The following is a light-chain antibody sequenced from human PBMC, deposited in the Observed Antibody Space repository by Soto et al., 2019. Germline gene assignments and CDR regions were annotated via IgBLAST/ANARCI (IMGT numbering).Light chain of an antibody. V-gene: IGKV3-20*01. CDR2: GAS. CDR1: QSVSNNY. J-gene: IGKJ4*01. CDR3: QQYDRSPLT. Sequence: EIVLTQSPGTLSLSPGERATLSCRASQSVSNNYLAWYQQKPGQAPRLLIYGASNRATGIPDRFSGSGSGTDFTLTISRLEPEDFAVYHCQQYDRSPLTLGGGTKVDIK.